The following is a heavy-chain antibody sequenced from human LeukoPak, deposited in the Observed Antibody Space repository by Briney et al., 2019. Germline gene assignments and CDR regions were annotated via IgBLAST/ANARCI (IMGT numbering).Heavy chain of an antibody. Sequence: SETLSLTCTVSGGSISNYYWSWIRQPPGKGLEWIGYIYYSGSTNYNPSLKSRVTISVDTSKNQFSLRLSSVTAADTAVYYCARGYWYFDLWGRGTLVTVSS. CDR3: ARGYWYFDL. CDR2: IYYSGST. CDR1: GGSISNYY. V-gene: IGHV4-59*01. J-gene: IGHJ2*01.